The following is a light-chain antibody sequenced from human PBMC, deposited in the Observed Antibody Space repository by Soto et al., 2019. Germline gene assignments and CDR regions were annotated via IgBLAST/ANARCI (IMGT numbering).Light chain of an antibody. CDR2: WAS. J-gene: IGKJ2*01. V-gene: IGKV4-1*01. CDR3: QQYYTSLHS. CDR1: QTVLSTPDNKNY. Sequence: DIVMAQSPDSLAVSLEEGATFNGRSSQTVLSTPDNKNYLAWYQQKPGQPPKALIYWASTRESGVPDRFSGSGSGTDFTLTINSLQAEDVAVYYCQQYYTSLHSFGQGTKLEIK.